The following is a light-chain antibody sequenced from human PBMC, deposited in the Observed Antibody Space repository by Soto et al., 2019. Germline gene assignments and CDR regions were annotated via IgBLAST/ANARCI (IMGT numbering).Light chain of an antibody. Sequence: QSALTQPASVSGSPGQSITISCTGTSSDVGGYNFVSWYQQHPGKDPKLMIYEDSNRPSGVSNRFSGSNSGNTASLTISGVQDEYEAAYYCSTYIDGSTLVFGGGTKVTVL. V-gene: IGLV2-14*01. CDR2: EDS. CDR1: SSDVGGYNF. CDR3: STYIDGSTLV. J-gene: IGLJ3*02.